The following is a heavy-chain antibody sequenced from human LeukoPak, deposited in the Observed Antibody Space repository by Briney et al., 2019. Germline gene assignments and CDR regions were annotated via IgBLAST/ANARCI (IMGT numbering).Heavy chain of an antibody. V-gene: IGHV3-15*01. J-gene: IGHJ4*02. D-gene: IGHD3-9*01. CDR3: TTVSYDISTGYYRPPYFDY. CDR1: GFTFSNAW. Sequence: GGSLRLSCAASGFTFSNAWMSWVRQAPGKGLEWVGRIKSKTDGGTTDYAAPVKGRFTISRDDSKNTLYLQMNSLKTEDTAVYYCTTVSYDISTGYYRPPYFDYWGQGTLVTVSS. CDR2: IKSKTDGGTT.